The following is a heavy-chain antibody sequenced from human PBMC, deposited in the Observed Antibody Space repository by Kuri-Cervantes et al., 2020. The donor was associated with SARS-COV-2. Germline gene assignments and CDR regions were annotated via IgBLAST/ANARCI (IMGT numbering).Heavy chain of an antibody. Sequence: ETLSLTCAASGFTFSSYAMSWVRQAPGKGLEWVSAISGSGGSTYYADSVKGRFTISRDNSKNTLYLQMNSLRAEDTAVYYCVRDGDHWNFNYWGQGTLVT. J-gene: IGHJ4*02. D-gene: IGHD1-1*01. CDR3: VRDGDHWNFNY. CDR1: GFTFSSYA. V-gene: IGHV3-23*01. CDR2: ISGSGGST.